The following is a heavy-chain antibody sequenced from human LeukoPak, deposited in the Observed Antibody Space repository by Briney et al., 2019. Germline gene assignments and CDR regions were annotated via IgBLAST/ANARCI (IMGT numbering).Heavy chain of an antibody. CDR3: AREDRLSPYYYYMDV. D-gene: IGHD3-16*01. V-gene: IGHV3-43D*03. CDR1: GFTFDDYS. CDR2: ITWDGSSA. J-gene: IGHJ6*03. Sequence: GGSLRLSCAASGFTFDDYSMHWVRQAPGKGLEWVSLITWDGSSAYYADSVKGRFTISRDNSKNSLYLQMNSLRAEDTAVYYCAREDRLSPYYYYMDVWGKGTTVTVSS.